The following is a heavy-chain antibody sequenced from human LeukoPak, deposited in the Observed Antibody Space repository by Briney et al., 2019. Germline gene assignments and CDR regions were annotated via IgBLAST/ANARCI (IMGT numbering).Heavy chain of an antibody. CDR3: ARNYYYDSSGYYRSAFDI. CDR1: GGSIISISYY. V-gene: IGHV4-39*01. D-gene: IGHD3-22*01. Sequence: TWETLSLTCSVSGGSIISISYYWGWIRQPPGKGLEWIGSIYYSGSTYYNPSLKSRVTISVDTSKNQFSLKLSSVTAADTAVYYCARNYYYDSSGYYRSAFDIWGQGTMVTVSS. J-gene: IGHJ3*02. CDR2: IYYSGST.